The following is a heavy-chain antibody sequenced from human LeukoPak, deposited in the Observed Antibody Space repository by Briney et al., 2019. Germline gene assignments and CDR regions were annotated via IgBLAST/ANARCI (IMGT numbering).Heavy chain of an antibody. CDR2: ISGSGGST. J-gene: IGHJ4*02. Sequence: GGSLRLSCAASGFTFSDYYMSWVRQAPGKGLEWVSAISGSGGSTYYADSVKGRFTISRDNSKNTLYLQMNSLRAEDTAVYYCAKDRPNSSSREDYWGQGTLVTVSS. CDR1: GFTFSDYY. V-gene: IGHV3-23*01. D-gene: IGHD6-13*01. CDR3: AKDRPNSSSREDY.